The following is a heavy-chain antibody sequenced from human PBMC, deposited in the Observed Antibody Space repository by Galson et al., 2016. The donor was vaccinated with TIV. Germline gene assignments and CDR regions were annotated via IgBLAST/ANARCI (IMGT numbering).Heavy chain of an antibody. Sequence: SVKVSCKASGVTFSSYAISWVRQAPRQGLEWMGGLIPMFGITNYAQRFQGRVTITADGSTSPAYMELSSLRSEDTDGYYCARGGGYSYDFRVWLDHGGQG. CDR2: LIPMFGIT. CDR1: GVTFSSYA. D-gene: IGHD3/OR15-3a*01. CDR3: ARGGGYSYDFRVWLDH. V-gene: IGHV1-69*13. J-gene: IGHJ5*02.